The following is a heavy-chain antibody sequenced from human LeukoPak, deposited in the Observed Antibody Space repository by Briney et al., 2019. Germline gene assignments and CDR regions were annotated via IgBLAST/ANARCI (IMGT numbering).Heavy chain of an antibody. CDR3: ARDIRVGYYDSSGYYSSLGIGYYYYMDV. V-gene: IGHV3-7*01. D-gene: IGHD3-22*01. J-gene: IGHJ6*03. CDR2: IKQDGSEK. CDR1: GFTFSSYW. Sequence: PGGSLRLSCAASGFTFSSYWMSWVRQAPGKGLEWVANIKQDGSEKYYVDSVKGRFTISRDNAKNSLYLQMNSLRAEDTAVYYCARDIRVGYYDSSGYYSSLGIGYYYYMDVWGKGTTVTISS.